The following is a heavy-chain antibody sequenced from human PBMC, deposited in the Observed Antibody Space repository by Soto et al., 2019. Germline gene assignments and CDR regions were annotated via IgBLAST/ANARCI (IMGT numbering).Heavy chain of an antibody. Sequence: PSETLSLTCAVSGGSISSGGYSWSWIRQPPGKGLEWIGYIYHSGSTYYNPSLKSRVTISVDRSKNQFSLKLSSVTAADTAVYYCARAHYGDYSYVMDVWGQGTPVTVSS. CDR1: GGSISSGGYS. J-gene: IGHJ6*02. D-gene: IGHD4-17*01. V-gene: IGHV4-30-2*01. CDR2: IYHSGST. CDR3: ARAHYGDYSYVMDV.